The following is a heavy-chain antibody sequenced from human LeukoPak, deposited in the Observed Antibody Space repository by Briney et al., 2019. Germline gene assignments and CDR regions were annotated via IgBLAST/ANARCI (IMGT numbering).Heavy chain of an antibody. Sequence: PSETLSLTCTVSGGSISSYYWSWIRQPPGKGLEWIGYIYYSGSTNYNPSLKSRVTMSVDTSKNLFSLKLSSVTASDTAVYYCARGDVDTAMVDYWGQGTLVTVSS. CDR2: IYYSGST. CDR1: GGSISSYY. V-gene: IGHV4-59*01. D-gene: IGHD5-18*01. J-gene: IGHJ4*02. CDR3: ARGDVDTAMVDY.